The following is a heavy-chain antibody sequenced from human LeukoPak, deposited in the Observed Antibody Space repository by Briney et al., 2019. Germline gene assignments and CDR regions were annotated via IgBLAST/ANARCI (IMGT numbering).Heavy chain of an antibody. V-gene: IGHV4-34*01. CDR2: INHSGST. Sequence: KASETLSLTCAVYGGSFRGYYWRGIRQPRGKGLEGSGEINHSGSTNYNPSLKSRVTISVDTSKNQFSLKLSSVTAADTAVYYCARGATNVLLWFGELPPPTFDYWGQGTLVTVSS. D-gene: IGHD3-10*01. J-gene: IGHJ4*02. CDR1: GGSFRGYY. CDR3: ARGATNVLLWFGELPPPTFDY.